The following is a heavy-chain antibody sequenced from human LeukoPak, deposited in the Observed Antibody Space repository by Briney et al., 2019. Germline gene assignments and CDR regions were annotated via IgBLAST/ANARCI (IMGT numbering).Heavy chain of an antibody. CDR1: GYSFTSYW. V-gene: IGHV5-51*01. D-gene: IGHD3-3*01. CDR3: ARRYTIFGVITFDY. Sequence: GESLKISCKGFGYSFTSYWIAWVRQMPGKGLEWMGLIYPSNSDTKYSPSFQGQVTISADKSISTAYLQWSNLKASDTAMYYCARRYTIFGVITFDYWGQGTLVTVS. J-gene: IGHJ4*02. CDR2: IYPSNSDT.